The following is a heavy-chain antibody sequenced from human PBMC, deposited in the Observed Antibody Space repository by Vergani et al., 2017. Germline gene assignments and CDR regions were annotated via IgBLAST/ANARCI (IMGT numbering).Heavy chain of an antibody. V-gene: IGHV3-23*01. CDR3: AKVGYGSGGSCYPDAFDI. J-gene: IGHJ3*02. D-gene: IGHD2-15*01. CDR2: ISGSGGST. Sequence: EVQLLESGGGLVQPGGSLRLSCAASGFTFSSYAMSWVRQAPGKGLEWVSAISGSGGSTYYADSVKGRFTISRDNSKNTLYQQMNSLRAEDTAVYYCAKVGYGSGGSCYPDAFDIWGQGTMVTVSS. CDR1: GFTFSSYA.